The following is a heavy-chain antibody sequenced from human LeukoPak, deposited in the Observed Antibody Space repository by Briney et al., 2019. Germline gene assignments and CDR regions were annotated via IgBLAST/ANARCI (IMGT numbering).Heavy chain of an antibody. V-gene: IGHV3-74*01. CDR1: GFTFSSYS. CDR3: TRDAPGGALLADY. CDR2: IKSDGTYT. D-gene: IGHD3-10*01. Sequence: GGSLRLSCAASGFTFSSYSMNWVRQAPGKGLVWVSVIKSDGTYTNYADSVKGRFTISRDNAKNTLYLQMNSLRVEDTAVYFCTRDAPGGALLADYWGQGTLVTVSS. J-gene: IGHJ4*02.